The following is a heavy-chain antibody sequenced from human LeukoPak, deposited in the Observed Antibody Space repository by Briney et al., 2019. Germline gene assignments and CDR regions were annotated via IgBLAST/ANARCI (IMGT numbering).Heavy chain of an antibody. Sequence: ASVKVSCKASGYTLTSYGISWVRQAPGQGLEWMGWISAHNGNTNYAQKLQGRVTMTTDTSTSTAYMELRSLRSDDTAVYYCARVDPTGNWFDPWGQGTLVTVSS. CDR1: GYTLTSYG. V-gene: IGHV1-18*01. J-gene: IGHJ5*02. CDR3: ARVDPTGNWFDP. CDR2: ISAHNGNT. D-gene: IGHD1-14*01.